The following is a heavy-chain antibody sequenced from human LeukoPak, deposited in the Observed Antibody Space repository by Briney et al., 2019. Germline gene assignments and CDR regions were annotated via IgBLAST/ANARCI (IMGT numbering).Heavy chain of an antibody. CDR2: VDGDGAT. J-gene: IGHJ5*02. V-gene: IGHV3-69-1*01. Sequence: GGSLRLSCAASGFIFSDYTMNWVRQAPGRGLEWVSVVDGDGATYYTDSVKGRFTISRDNGKNSLYLEMNSLRAEDTAMYYCARRSGGGSYDPWGKGAL. CDR1: GFIFSDYT. D-gene: IGHD3-16*01. CDR3: ARRSGGGSYDP.